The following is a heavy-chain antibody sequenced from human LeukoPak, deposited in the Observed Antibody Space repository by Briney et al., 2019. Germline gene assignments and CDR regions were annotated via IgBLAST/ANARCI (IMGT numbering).Heavy chain of an antibody. CDR3: ARDKDWNFD. D-gene: IGHD1-7*01. CDR2: IYTSGST. Sequence: SQTLSLTCTVSGGSISSGSYYWSWIRQPAGKGLEWIGRIYTSGSTNYNPSLKSRVTISVDTSKNQFSLKLSSVTAADTAVYYCARDKDWNFDWGQGTLVTVSS. V-gene: IGHV4-61*02. J-gene: IGHJ4*02. CDR1: GGSISSGSYY.